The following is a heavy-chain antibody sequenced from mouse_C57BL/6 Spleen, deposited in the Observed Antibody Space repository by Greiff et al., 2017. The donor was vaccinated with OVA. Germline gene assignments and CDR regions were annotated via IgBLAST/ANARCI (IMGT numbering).Heavy chain of an antibody. V-gene: IGHV14-2*01. Sequence: VQLQQSGAELVKPGASVKLSCTASGFNIKDYYMHWVKQRPEQGLEWIGRIDPEDGETKYAQKFKGKATITADTSSNTAYLQLGSLTSEDTAVYYCAREGYYGSSRAWFADWGQGTLVTVSA. D-gene: IGHD1-1*01. J-gene: IGHJ3*01. CDR2: IDPEDGET. CDR1: GFNIKDYY. CDR3: AREGYYGSSRAWFAD.